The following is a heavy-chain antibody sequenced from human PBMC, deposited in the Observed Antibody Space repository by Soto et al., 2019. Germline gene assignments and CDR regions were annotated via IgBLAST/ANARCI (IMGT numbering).Heavy chain of an antibody. CDR3: ARASRLDDSSGSRIYYFDY. J-gene: IGHJ4*02. D-gene: IGHD3-22*01. V-gene: IGHV4-4*02. CDR2: IYHSGST. Sequence: SETLSLTCAVSGGSSSSRNWWRWVRQPPGKGLEWIGEIYHSGSTNYNPSLKSRVTISVDTSKNQFSLKLSSVTAADTAVYYCARASRLDDSSGSRIYYFDYWGQGTLVTVSS. CDR1: GGSSSSRNW.